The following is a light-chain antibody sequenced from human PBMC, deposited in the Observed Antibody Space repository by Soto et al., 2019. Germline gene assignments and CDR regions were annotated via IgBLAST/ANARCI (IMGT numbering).Light chain of an antibody. V-gene: IGKV2D-29*02. CDR3: MQSTQLPPT. CDR2: EVS. Sequence: DVVMTQTPLSLPVAPVQPASISFKSSQILLHITGETFLFWYLQKPGQSPQLLIYEVSTRASGVPDRFSGSGSGTDFTLEISRVETDDVGIYYCMQSTQLPPTFGQGTRLEIK. J-gene: IGKJ5*01. CDR1: QILLHITGETF.